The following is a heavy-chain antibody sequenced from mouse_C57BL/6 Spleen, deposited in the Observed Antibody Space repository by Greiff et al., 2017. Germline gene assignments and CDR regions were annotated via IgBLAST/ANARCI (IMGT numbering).Heavy chain of an antibody. J-gene: IGHJ4*01. CDR3: ARKLLYAMDY. CDR1: GYAFSSSC. Sequence: QVQLQQSGPELVKPGASVKISCKASGYAFSSSCMHWVKQRPGKGLEWIGRIYPGDGDPNYNGKFKGKATLTADKSSSTAYMQLSSLTSEDSAVYFCARKLLYAMDYWGQGTSVTVSS. V-gene: IGHV1-82*01. CDR2: IYPGDGDP.